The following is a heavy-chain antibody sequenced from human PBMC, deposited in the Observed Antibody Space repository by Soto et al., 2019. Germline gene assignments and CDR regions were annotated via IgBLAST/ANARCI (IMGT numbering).Heavy chain of an antibody. CDR3: ARLGSSWHYYYYYGMDV. CDR2: IYPGDSDT. V-gene: IGHV5-51*01. D-gene: IGHD6-13*01. CDR1: GCSCTSDW. Sequence: GSGCSCTSDWLGKGVDLGGRGLEWMGIIYPGDSDTRYSPSFQGQVTISADKSISTAYLQWSSLKASDTAMYYCARLGSSWHYYYYYGMDVWGQGTTVTVS. J-gene: IGHJ6*02.